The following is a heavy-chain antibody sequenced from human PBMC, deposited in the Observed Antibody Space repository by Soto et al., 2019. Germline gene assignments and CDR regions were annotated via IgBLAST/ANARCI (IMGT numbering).Heavy chain of an antibody. CDR3: AKDPPTTGTTFDY. CDR2: ISKSGGST. Sequence: EVQLLESGGGLVQPGGALRLSCAASGFTFSNFAMSWVRQAPGKGLEWVSTISKSGGSTYYADSGKGRFTISRDNSKDSPFQQINSLRAEDTAIYYCAKDPPTTGTTFDYWGQGTLGTVSS. J-gene: IGHJ4*02. CDR1: GFTFSNFA. D-gene: IGHD1-1*01. V-gene: IGHV3-23*01.